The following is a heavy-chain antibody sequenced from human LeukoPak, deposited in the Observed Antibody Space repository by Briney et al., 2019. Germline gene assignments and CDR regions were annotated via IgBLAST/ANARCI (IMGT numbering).Heavy chain of an antibody. CDR3: ATYYYGSGPEK. CDR1: GGTFSSYA. V-gene: IGHV1-69*13. J-gene: IGHJ4*02. D-gene: IGHD3-10*01. Sequence: SVKVSCKASGGTFSSYAISWVRQAPGQGLEWMGGIIPIFGTANYAQKFQGRVTITADESTSTAYMELSSLRDDDTAVYYCATYYYGSGPEKWGQGTLVTVSS. CDR2: IIPIFGTA.